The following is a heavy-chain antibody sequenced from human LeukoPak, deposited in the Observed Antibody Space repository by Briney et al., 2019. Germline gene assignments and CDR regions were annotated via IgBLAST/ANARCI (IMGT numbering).Heavy chain of an antibody. J-gene: IGHJ6*04. CDR2: VYYGGTT. CDR1: GDSVSSSSHY. D-gene: IGHD1-14*01. CDR3: ETRGLTGEPR. Sequence: SETLSLTCTVSGDSVSSSSHYWVWIRQPPGKGLEWIGSVYYGGTTYNAPSFTGRVTVSVDMSMNQFSLKLNSVTAADTAIYFCETRGLTGEPRWGKGATITVSS. V-gene: IGHV4-39*07.